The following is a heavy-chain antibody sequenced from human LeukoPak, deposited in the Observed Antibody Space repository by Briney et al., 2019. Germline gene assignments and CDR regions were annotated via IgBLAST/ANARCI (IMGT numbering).Heavy chain of an antibody. D-gene: IGHD5-12*01. Sequence: GRSLRLSCAASGFTFSSYSMNWVRQAPGKGLEWVSSISSSSSYIYYADSVKGRFTISRDNAKNSLYLQMNSLRAEDTAVYYCARGGYSGYDFDYWGQGTLVTVSS. V-gene: IGHV3-21*01. CDR1: GFTFSSYS. CDR2: ISSSSSYI. J-gene: IGHJ4*02. CDR3: ARGGYSGYDFDY.